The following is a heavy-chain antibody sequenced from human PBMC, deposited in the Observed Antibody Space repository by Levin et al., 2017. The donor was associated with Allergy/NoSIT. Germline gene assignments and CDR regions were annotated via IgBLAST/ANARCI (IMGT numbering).Heavy chain of an antibody. V-gene: IGHV1-18*01. CDR1: GYTFTSYG. D-gene: IGHD3-9*01. CDR2: ISAYNGNT. Sequence: GESLKISCKASGYTFTSYGISWVRQAPGQGLEWMGWISAYNGNTNYAQKLQGRVTMTTDTSTSTAYMELRSLRSDDTAVYYCAREAWGYDIVTGYYKGDAFDIWGQGTMVTVSS. CDR3: AREAWGYDIVTGYYKGDAFDI. J-gene: IGHJ3*02.